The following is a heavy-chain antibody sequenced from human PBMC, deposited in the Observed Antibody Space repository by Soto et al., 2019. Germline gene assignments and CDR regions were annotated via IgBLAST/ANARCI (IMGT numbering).Heavy chain of an antibody. J-gene: IGHJ4*02. CDR2: ISGSGSYT. V-gene: IGHV3-23*01. Sequence: GSIKLSSGASGFAFSSYAMGWFRQAPGKGLEWVSSISGSGSYTYYTDSVKGRFTISRDNSKNTLYLEMNSLIAEDMAVYYCVKEQVRPFDYWGKGTQVTVS. CDR1: GFAFSSYA. CDR3: VKEQVRPFDY.